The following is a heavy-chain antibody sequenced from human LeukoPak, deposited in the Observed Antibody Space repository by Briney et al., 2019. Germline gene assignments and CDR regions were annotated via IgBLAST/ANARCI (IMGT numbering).Heavy chain of an antibody. D-gene: IGHD3-22*01. CDR2: INHSGST. CDR1: GGSISSYY. CDR3: ARHPIKGLRYYYDSSGYYAP. Sequence: SETLSLTCTVSGGSISSYYWSWIRQPPGKGLEWIGEINHSGSTKYNPSLKSRVTISVDTSKNQFSLKLSSVTAADTAVYYCARHPIKGLRYYYDSSGYYAPWGQGTLVTVSS. V-gene: IGHV4-34*01. J-gene: IGHJ5*02.